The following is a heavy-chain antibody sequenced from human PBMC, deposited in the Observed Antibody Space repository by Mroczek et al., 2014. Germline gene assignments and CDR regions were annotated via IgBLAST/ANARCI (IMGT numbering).Heavy chain of an antibody. J-gene: IGHJ6*02. D-gene: IGHD2-2*01. CDR3: AREGADIVVVPAATSYYYYGMDV. Sequence: QVQLQQWGPGLVKPSQTLSLTCTVSGGSISSGSYYWSWIRQPAGKGLEWIGRIYTSGSTNYNPSLKSRVTISVDTSKNQFSLKLSSVTAADTAVYYCAREGADIVVVPAATSYYYYGMDVWGPRDPRSPVSS. CDR1: GGSISSGSYY. V-gene: IGHV4-61*02. CDR2: IYTSGST.